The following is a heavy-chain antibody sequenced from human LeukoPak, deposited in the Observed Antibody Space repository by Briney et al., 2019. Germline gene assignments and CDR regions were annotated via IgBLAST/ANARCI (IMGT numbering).Heavy chain of an antibody. D-gene: IGHD3-3*01. CDR2: IKQDESEK. J-gene: IGHJ4*02. CDR3: ARDSSLRFLARYYFDY. V-gene: IGHV3-7*01. Sequence: GGSLRLSCTASGFTFSDYAMSWVRQAPGKGLEWVANIKQDESEKYYVDSVKGRFTISRDNAKNSLYLQMNSLRAEDTAVYYCARDSSLRFLARYYFDYWGQGTLVTVSS. CDR1: GFTFSDYA.